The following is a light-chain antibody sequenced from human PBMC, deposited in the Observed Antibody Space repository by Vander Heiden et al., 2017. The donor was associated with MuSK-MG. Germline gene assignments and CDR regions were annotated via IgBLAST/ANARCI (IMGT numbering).Light chain of an antibody. CDR1: QSISVN. J-gene: IGKJ1*01. V-gene: IGKV1-39*01. CDR2: DGS. Sequence: DIQITQSPSSLSASVGDRVTITCRASQSISVNLNWYQQRPGKAPNLLIYDGSILQSGVPSRFSGSKSGRDFTLTISSLQPEDFATYYCQESYSAPRTFGQGTTVEV. CDR3: QESYSAPRT.